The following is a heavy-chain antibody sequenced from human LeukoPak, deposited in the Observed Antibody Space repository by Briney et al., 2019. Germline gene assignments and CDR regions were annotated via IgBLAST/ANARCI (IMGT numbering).Heavy chain of an antibody. CDR3: AKERFIAVALDY. D-gene: IGHD6-13*01. Sequence: GGSLRLSCAASGFTFSNYGMHWVRQAPGKGLEGVAVISYDGSNKYYADSVKGRFTISRDNSKNTLYLQMNSLRAEDTAVYYCAKERFIAVALDYWGQGTLVTVSS. CDR2: ISYDGSNK. J-gene: IGHJ4*02. V-gene: IGHV3-30*18. CDR1: GFTFSNYG.